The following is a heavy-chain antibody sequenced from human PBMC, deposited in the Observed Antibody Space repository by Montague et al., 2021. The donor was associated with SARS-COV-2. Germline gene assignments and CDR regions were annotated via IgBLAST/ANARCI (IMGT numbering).Heavy chain of an antibody. J-gene: IGHJ6*02. CDR2: INHSGST. V-gene: IGHV4-34*01. D-gene: IGHD3-10*01. CDR1: SGSFSGYY. CDR3: ARVRYYGSGTSLGMDV. Sequence: SETLSLTCAVYSGSFSGYYWSWIRQPPGKGLEWIGEINHSGSTNYNPSLKGRVTISVDTSKNQFSLKLSSVTAADTAVYYCARVRYYGSGTSLGMDVWGQGTTVTVSS.